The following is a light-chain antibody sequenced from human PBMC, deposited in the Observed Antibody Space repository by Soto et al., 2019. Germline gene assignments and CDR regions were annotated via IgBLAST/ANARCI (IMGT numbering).Light chain of an antibody. V-gene: IGKV1-39*01. CDR3: QQSYSTPGT. CDR2: AAT. CDR1: QSISSY. J-gene: IGKJ2*01. Sequence: DIQMTQSPSSLSASLGDRVTITCRASQSISSYLNWYQQKPVKAPKLLSYAATSVQSGVPSRFSGSGSATDFTLTIRSLQPEDFANYYCQQSYSTPGTFGQGTKLEIK.